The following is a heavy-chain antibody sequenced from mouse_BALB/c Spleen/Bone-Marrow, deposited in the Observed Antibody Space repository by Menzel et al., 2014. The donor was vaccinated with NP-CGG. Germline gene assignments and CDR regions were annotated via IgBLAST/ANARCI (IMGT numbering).Heavy chain of an antibody. V-gene: IGHV1-54*01. Sequence: QVQLQQPGDELVRPGPSVKVSCKASGYAFTNYLIEWFKQRPGQGLEWIGRINPGTGGTTYNAKFKGKATLTADKSSTTAHMQLSSLTSDGSAVYFCARFTRDYWGQGTTLTVSS. CDR3: ARFTRDY. J-gene: IGHJ2*01. CDR2: INPGTGGT. CDR1: GYAFTNYL.